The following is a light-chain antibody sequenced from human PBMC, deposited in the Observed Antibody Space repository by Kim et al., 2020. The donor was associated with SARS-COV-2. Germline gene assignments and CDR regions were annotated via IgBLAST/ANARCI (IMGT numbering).Light chain of an antibody. Sequence: GQEVRLTCQGDSVRTYDASWHQQRRGQAPVLGIYGKNNRPSGIPDRFAGSGAGKTASLTITGAQAEDEGDYYCNARDSSGNRWVFGGGTQLTVL. V-gene: IGLV3-19*01. CDR1: SVRTYD. J-gene: IGLJ3*02. CDR3: NARDSSGNRWV. CDR2: GKN.